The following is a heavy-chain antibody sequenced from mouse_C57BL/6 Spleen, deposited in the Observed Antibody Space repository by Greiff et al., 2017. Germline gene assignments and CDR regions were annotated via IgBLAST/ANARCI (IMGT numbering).Heavy chain of an antibody. CDR2: INPNNGGT. J-gene: IGHJ3*01. V-gene: IGHV1-26*01. CDR3: ARYVTAWFAH. D-gene: IGHD2-13*01. CDR1: GYTFTDYY. Sequence: EVQLQQSGPELVKPGASVKISCKASGYTFTDYYMNWVKQSHGKSLEWIGDINPNNGGTSYNQKFKGKATLTVDKSSSTAYMELRSLPSEDSAVFICARYVTAWFAHRGEKSL.